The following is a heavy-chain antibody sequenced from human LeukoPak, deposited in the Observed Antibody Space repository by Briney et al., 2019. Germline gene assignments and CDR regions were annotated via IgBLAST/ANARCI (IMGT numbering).Heavy chain of an antibody. CDR2: ISSSSSYI. CDR1: GFTFSSHS. CDR3: ARSDYYDSSLDY. Sequence: GGTLRLSCAASGFTFSSHSMNWVRQAPGKGLEWVSSISSSSSYIYYADSVKGRFTISRDNAKNSLYLQMNSLRAEDTAVYYCARSDYYDSSLDYWGQGTLVTVSS. V-gene: IGHV3-21*01. D-gene: IGHD3-22*01. J-gene: IGHJ4*02.